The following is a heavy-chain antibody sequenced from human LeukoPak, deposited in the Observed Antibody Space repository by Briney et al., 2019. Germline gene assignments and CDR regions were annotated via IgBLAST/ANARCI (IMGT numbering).Heavy chain of an antibody. CDR1: GFGFSRFA. J-gene: IGHJ3*01. CDR3: AKDHEDYGSTYFCAFDV. CDR2: ISGSGGTT. V-gene: IGHV3-23*01. Sequence: SGGSLRLSWVGSGFGFSRFAMTWVRQAPGKGLEWVSGISGSGGTTYYVDSAKGRFSISRDNSKNTVYLQMSSLRAEDTAVYYCAKDHEDYGSTYFCAFDVWGRGTMVTVSS. D-gene: IGHD3-3*01.